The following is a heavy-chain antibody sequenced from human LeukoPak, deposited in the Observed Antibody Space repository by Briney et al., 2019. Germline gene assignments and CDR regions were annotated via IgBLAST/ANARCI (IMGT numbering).Heavy chain of an antibody. V-gene: IGHV3-23*01. J-gene: IGHJ6*03. CDR1: GFTFSDYG. CDR3: AKQGRDWLRDYYYMDV. D-gene: IGHD3-9*01. CDR2: IGGRGGST. Sequence: GGSLRLSCAASGFTFSDYGMSWVRQAPGKGLEWVSTIGGRGGSTYYADSVKGRFTISRDNSKNTLYLQMNSLRAEDTAVYYCAKQGRDWLRDYYYMDVWGKGTTVTISS.